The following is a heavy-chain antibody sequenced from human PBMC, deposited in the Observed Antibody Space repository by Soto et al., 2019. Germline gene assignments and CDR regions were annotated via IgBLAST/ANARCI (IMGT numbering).Heavy chain of an antibody. D-gene: IGHD4-17*01. CDR1: GYTFTSYD. J-gene: IGHJ6*02. CDR2: MNPNSGNT. Sequence: QVQLVQSGAEVKKPGASVKVSCKASGYTFTSYDINWVRQATGQGLEWMGWMNPNSGNTGYAQKFQGKVTMTRNTSISTAYMELSSLRSEDTAVYYCARGRPNTVRVGRHYGMDVWGQGTTVTVSS. V-gene: IGHV1-8*01. CDR3: ARGRPNTVRVGRHYGMDV.